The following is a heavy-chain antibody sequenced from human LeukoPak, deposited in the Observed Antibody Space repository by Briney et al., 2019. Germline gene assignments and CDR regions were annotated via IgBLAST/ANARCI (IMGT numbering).Heavy chain of an antibody. D-gene: IGHD1-26*01. CDR1: GGSISSSSYY. CDR3: ARVGASDY. V-gene: IGHV4-39*07. J-gene: IGHJ4*02. Sequence: SETLSLTCTVSGGSISSSSYYWGWNRQPPGKGLEWIGSIYYSGSTYYNPSLKSRVTISVDTSKNQFSLKLSSVTAADTAVYYCARVGASDYWGQGTLVTVSS. CDR2: IYYSGST.